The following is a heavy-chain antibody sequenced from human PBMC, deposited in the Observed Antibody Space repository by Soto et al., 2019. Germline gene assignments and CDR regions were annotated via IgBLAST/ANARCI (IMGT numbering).Heavy chain of an antibody. Sequence: QVQLVQSGAEVKKPGSSVKVSCKASGGTFSSYAISWVRQAPGQGLEWMGGIIPIFGTANYAQKFQGIVTIPADESTSTAYMELSSLRSEDTAVYYCAAEIYCSSTSCYTVGYYYYGMDVWGQGTTVTVSS. J-gene: IGHJ6*02. CDR3: AAEIYCSSTSCYTVGYYYYGMDV. V-gene: IGHV1-69*01. CDR2: IIPIFGTA. CDR1: GGTFSSYA. D-gene: IGHD2-2*02.